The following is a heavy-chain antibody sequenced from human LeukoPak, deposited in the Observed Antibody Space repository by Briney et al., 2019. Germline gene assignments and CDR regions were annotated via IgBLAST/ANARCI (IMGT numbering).Heavy chain of an antibody. CDR1: GFTFSSYG. CDR2: ISYDGSNK. Sequence: GGSLRLSCAASGFTFSSYGMHLVRQAPGKGLEWVAVISYDGSNKYYADSVKGRFTISRDNSKNTLYLQMNSLRAEDTAVYYCAKARIAVGYFDYWGQGTLVTVSS. D-gene: IGHD6-19*01. CDR3: AKARIAVGYFDY. J-gene: IGHJ4*02. V-gene: IGHV3-30*18.